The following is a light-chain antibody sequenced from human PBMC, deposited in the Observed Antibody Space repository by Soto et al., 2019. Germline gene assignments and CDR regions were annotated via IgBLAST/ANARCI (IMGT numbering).Light chain of an antibody. J-gene: IGLJ1*01. V-gene: IGLV2-14*01. CDR3: SSYTSSSTLHV. CDR2: EVS. Sequence: LTHPASVSGSPGQSITISCTGTSSDVGGYNYVSWYQQHPGKAPKLMIYEVSNRPSGVSNRFSGSKSGNTASLTISGLQAEDEADYYCSSYTSSSTLHVFGTGTKVTV. CDR1: SSDVGGYNY.